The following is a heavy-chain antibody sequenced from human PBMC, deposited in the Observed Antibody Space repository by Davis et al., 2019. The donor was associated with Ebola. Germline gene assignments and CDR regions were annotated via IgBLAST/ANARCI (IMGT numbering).Heavy chain of an antibody. CDR2: IYYSGST. CDR3: AREMGGSVDY. J-gene: IGHJ4*02. V-gene: IGHV4-61*08. D-gene: IGHD5-24*01. Sequence: GSLRLSCTVSGGSISSGDYYWGWIRQPPGKGLEWIGYIYYSGSTNYNPSLKSRVTISVDTSKNQFSLKLSSVTAADTAVYYCAREMGGSVDYWGQGTLVTVSS. CDR1: GGSISSGDYY.